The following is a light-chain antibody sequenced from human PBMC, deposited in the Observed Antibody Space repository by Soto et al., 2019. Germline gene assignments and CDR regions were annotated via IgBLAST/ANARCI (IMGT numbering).Light chain of an antibody. CDR2: AAS. CDR1: PSMSSY. Sequence: DIQMTQSPTSLTASVRDRVTLXXRGRPSMSSYVNWYQQKPGTAPQXLCDAASCLQRGGPSTFSGRGSVTDFTLTISSLQPEDFATHSCQQSYRTPRTFGQGTKV. V-gene: IGKV1-39*01. J-gene: IGKJ1*01. CDR3: QQSYRTPRT.